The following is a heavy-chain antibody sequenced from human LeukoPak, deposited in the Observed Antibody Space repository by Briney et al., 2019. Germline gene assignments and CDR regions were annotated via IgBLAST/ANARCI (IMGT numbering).Heavy chain of an antibody. CDR1: GGSISSSSYY. Sequence: PSETLSLTCTVSGGSISSSSYYWGWIRQPPGKGLEWIGSIYYSGSTYYNPSLKSRVTISVDTSKNQFSLKLSSVTAADTAVYYCARVLDYYVSGTYGFDYWGQGTLVTVSS. CDR3: ARVLDYYVSGTYGFDY. J-gene: IGHJ4*02. V-gene: IGHV4-39*07. D-gene: IGHD3-10*01. CDR2: IYYSGST.